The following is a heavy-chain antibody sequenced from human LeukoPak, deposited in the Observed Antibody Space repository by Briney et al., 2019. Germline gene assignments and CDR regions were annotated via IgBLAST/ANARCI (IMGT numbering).Heavy chain of an antibody. D-gene: IGHD6-6*01. Sequence: PSETLSLTCAVYGGSFSGYYWSWIRQPPGKGLEWIGEINHSGSTNYNPSLKSRVTISVDTSKNHFSLRLSSVTAADTAVYYCARSIATRPFYYYYYMDVWGKGTTVTVSS. J-gene: IGHJ6*03. CDR2: INHSGST. V-gene: IGHV4-34*01. CDR1: GGSFSGYY. CDR3: ARSIATRPFYYYYYMDV.